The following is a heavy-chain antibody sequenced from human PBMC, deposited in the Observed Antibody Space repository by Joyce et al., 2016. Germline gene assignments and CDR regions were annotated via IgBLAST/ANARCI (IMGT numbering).Heavy chain of an antibody. V-gene: IGHV4-59*02. J-gene: IGHJ3*02. CDR1: GGSVSSYY. D-gene: IGHD6-25*01. CDR2: LYYSGTT. Sequence: QVQLQESGPGLVKPSETLSLTCTVSGGSVSSYYWSWIRQPPGKGLEWIGSLYYSGTTSYNASLKSRVTISVDTSKNHFSLKLSSVTAADTAVYYCARVFGGVAADAFDIWGQGTMVTVSS. CDR3: ARVFGGVAADAFDI.